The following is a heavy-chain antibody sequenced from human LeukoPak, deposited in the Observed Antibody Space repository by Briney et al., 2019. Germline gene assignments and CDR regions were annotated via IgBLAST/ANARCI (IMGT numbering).Heavy chain of an antibody. CDR3: AKDQKNWFDP. CDR1: GFTFSTYA. J-gene: IGHJ5*02. CDR2: IPYDGSNK. V-gene: IGHV3-30*04. Sequence: GRSLRLSCAASGFTFSTYAMHWVRQAPGKGLEWVAVIPYDGSNKYYADSVKGRFTISRENSKNRLYLQMNSLRAEDTAVYYCAKDQKNWFDPWGQGTLVTVSS.